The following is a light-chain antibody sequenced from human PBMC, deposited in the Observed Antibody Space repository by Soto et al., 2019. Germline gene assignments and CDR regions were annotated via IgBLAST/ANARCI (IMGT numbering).Light chain of an antibody. J-gene: IGLJ1*01. CDR2: EVS. CDR3: SSKRTTASLV. Sequence: SSLTQPASVSGSPGQTITISCTGTSSDVGAYNYVSWYQQHPGKAPKLVIYEVSNRPSGVSDRFSGSKSGNTASLTISGLQAADEADYYCSSKRTTASLVFGTGTKVTVL. CDR1: SSDVGAYNY. V-gene: IGLV2-14*01.